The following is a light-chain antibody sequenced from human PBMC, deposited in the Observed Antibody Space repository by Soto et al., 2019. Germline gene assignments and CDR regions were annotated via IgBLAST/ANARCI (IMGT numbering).Light chain of an antibody. CDR1: QSISNY. Sequence: DIQITQSPSSLSAFVGDRVTITCRASQSISNYLNWYQQKPGKAPKVLISSASSLQSGVPSRFSGSGSGTDFTLTISSLQPEDFATYYCQQSYSIPITFGQGTRLEIK. CDR3: QQSYSIPIT. CDR2: SAS. V-gene: IGKV1-39*01. J-gene: IGKJ5*01.